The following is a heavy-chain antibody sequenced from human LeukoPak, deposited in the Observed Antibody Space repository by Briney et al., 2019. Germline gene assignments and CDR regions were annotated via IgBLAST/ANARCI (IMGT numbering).Heavy chain of an antibody. D-gene: IGHD5-18*01. J-gene: IGHJ4*02. CDR2: ITGSAGSA. CDR3: AKVLDSAMGTGAFDV. CDR1: GFTFSFHA. V-gene: IGHV3-23*01. Sequence: GGSLRLSCAASGFTFSFHAMTWVRQAPGKGLEWVSSITGSAGSAYYTDSVKGRFTISRDNSKRMLYLQMNSLGAEDAAIYYCAKVLDSAMGTGAFDVWGQGTLVTVSS.